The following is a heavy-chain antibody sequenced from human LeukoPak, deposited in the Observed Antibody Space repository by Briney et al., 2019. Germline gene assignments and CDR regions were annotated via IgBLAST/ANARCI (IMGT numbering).Heavy chain of an antibody. CDR2: FDPEDGET. V-gene: IGHV1-24*01. CDR3: ATWDSSSWYWFDY. CDR1: GYTLTELS. Sequence: ASVKVSRKVSGYTLTELSMHWVRQAPGKGLEWMGGFDPEDGETIYAQKFQGRVTMTEDTSTDTAYMELSSLRSEDTAVYYCATWDSSSWYWFDYWGQGTLVTVSS. D-gene: IGHD6-13*01. J-gene: IGHJ4*02.